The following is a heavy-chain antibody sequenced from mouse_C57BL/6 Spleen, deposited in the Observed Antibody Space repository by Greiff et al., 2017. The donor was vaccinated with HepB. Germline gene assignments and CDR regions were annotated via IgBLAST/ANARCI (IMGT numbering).Heavy chain of an antibody. J-gene: IGHJ1*03. CDR3: TRGSTVVAKYFDV. V-gene: IGHV1-15*01. CDR1: GYTFTDYE. D-gene: IGHD1-1*01. CDR2: IDPETGGT. Sequence: QVQLKQSGAELVRPGASVTLSCKASGYTFTDYEMHWVKQTPVHGLEWIGAIDPETGGTAYNQKFKGKAILTADKSSSTAYMELRSLTSEDSAVYYCTRGSTVVAKYFDVWGTGTTVTVSS.